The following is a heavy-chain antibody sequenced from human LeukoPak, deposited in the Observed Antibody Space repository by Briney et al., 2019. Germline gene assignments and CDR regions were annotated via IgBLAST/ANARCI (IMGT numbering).Heavy chain of an antibody. CDR1: VFTFSSYG. D-gene: IGHD1-26*01. J-gene: IGHJ4*02. CDR3: AKDHGGSSDY. Sequence: GGPLTLPCAASVFTFSSYGMHWVRQAPGKGLERVAVISYEGSNKYYADSVKGRFTISRDNSKNTLYLQMNSLRAQDTAVYYCAKDHGGSSDYWGQGTLVTVSS. V-gene: IGHV3-30*18. CDR2: ISYEGSNK.